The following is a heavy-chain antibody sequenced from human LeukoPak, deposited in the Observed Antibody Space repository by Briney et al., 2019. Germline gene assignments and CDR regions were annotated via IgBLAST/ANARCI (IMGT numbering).Heavy chain of an antibody. CDR2: IYYSGRT. D-gene: IGHD3-22*01. Sequence: SEALSLTCTVSGGSISSYYWSWIRQPPGKELEWIGYIYYSGRTYYNPSLKSRVTISVDTSKYQFSLSLSSVTAADTAVYYCARTISDSSGYYYSDYWGQGTLVTVSS. CDR3: ARTISDSSGYYYSDY. J-gene: IGHJ4*02. V-gene: IGHV4-59*08. CDR1: GGSISSYY.